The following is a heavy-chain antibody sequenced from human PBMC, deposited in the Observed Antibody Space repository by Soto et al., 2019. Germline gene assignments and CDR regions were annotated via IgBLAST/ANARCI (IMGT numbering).Heavy chain of an antibody. J-gene: IGHJ4*02. V-gene: IGHV3-21*01. Sequence: PGGSLRLSCAASGFTFSNYGMSWVRQAPGKGLEWVSSITSRSDYIYYADSVRGRFTISRDNAKNSLFLQMNRLRAGDTAVYYCARVDGYTYPNDYWGQGTLVTVSS. CDR2: ITSRSDYI. CDR3: ARVDGYTYPNDY. D-gene: IGHD5-12*01. CDR1: GFTFSNYG.